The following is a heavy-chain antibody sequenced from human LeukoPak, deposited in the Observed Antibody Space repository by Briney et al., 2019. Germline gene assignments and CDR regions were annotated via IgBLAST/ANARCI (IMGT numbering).Heavy chain of an antibody. Sequence: SETLSLTCAVYGGSFSGYYWSWIRQPPGKGLEWIGEINHSGSTNYNPSLKSRVTISVDTSKNQFSLKLSSVTAADTAVYYCARGSYYYDSSGYSGPNYYYYGMDVWGQGTTVTVSS. CDR1: GGSFSGYY. V-gene: IGHV4-34*01. CDR2: INHSGST. D-gene: IGHD3-22*01. CDR3: ARGSYYYDSSGYSGPNYYYYGMDV. J-gene: IGHJ6*02.